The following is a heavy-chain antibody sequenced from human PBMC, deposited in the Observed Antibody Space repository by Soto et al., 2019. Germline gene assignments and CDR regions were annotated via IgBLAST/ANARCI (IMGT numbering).Heavy chain of an antibody. Sequence: QPGGSLRRSCTASGVTFSSYAVSWVRQAPGKGLEWVSGISANGDSTNYADSVKGRFTVSRDNSKNTLYLQMNSLRAEDTAVYYCANRAAYFDYWGQGTLVTVSS. D-gene: IGHD2-15*01. J-gene: IGHJ4*02. CDR1: GVTFSSYA. V-gene: IGHV3-23*01. CDR2: ISANGDST. CDR3: ANRAAYFDY.